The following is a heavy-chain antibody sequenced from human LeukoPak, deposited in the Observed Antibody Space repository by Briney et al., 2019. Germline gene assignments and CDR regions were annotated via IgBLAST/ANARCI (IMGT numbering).Heavy chain of an antibody. CDR3: ASGERQPFMDV. CDR2: IYYSGST. Sequence: SETLSLTCTVSGGSISSYYWSWVRQPPGKGLEWIGYIYYSGSTNYNPSLKSRVTISVDTSKNQFSLKLSSVTAADTAVYYCASGERQPFMDVWGQGTTVTVSS. V-gene: IGHV4-59*01. CDR1: GGSISSYY. D-gene: IGHD6-13*01. J-gene: IGHJ6*02.